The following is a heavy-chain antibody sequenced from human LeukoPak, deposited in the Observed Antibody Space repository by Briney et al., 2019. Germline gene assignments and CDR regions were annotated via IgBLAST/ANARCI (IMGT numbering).Heavy chain of an antibody. J-gene: IGHJ3*02. V-gene: IGHV3-11*05. CDR3: AREFGDYYDSSGYWVRAFDI. Sequence: PGGSLRLSCAASGFTLRDYYMSGIRQAPGKGLGWVSYNSSRSSYTNYADSVKGRFTISRDNAKNSLYLQMNSLRAEDTAVYYCAREFGDYYDSSGYWVRAFDIWGQGTMVTVSS. CDR2: NSSRSSYT. D-gene: IGHD3-22*01. CDR1: GFTLRDYY.